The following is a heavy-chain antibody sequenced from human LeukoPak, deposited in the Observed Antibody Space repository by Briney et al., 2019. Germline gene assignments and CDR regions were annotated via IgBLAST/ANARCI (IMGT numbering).Heavy chain of an antibody. V-gene: IGHV3-11*01. CDR1: GFTFSDYY. J-gene: IGHJ4*02. CDR2: IGRSGTTI. Sequence: PGGSLRLSCAASGFTFSDYYMSWIRQVPGKGLEWVSYIGRSGTTIHYADSVKGRFTISRDNAKNSLYLQMNSLRAEDTAVYYCARSLLRYFDWPTDYWGQGTLVTVSS. CDR3: ARSLLRYFDWPTDY. D-gene: IGHD3-9*01.